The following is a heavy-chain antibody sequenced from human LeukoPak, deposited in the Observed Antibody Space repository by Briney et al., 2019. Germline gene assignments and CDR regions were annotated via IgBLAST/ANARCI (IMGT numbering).Heavy chain of an antibody. Sequence: PSETLSLTCTASGGSISSYYWSWIRQPPGKGLEWIGYIYYSGSTNYNPSLKSRVTISVDTSKNQFSLKLSSVTAADTAVYYCARDLHYSGSSLYDYWGQGTLVTVSS. CDR1: GGSISSYY. J-gene: IGHJ4*02. CDR2: IYYSGST. D-gene: IGHD1-26*01. V-gene: IGHV4-59*01. CDR3: ARDLHYSGSSLYDY.